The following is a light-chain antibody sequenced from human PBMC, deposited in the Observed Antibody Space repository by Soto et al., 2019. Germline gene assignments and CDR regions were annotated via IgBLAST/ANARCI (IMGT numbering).Light chain of an antibody. V-gene: IGKV3-20*01. CDR2: AAA. Sequence: ELVLTQSPGTLSLSPGERATLSCRASQSVSSYFLAWYQQKPGQAPRLLIYAAASRASGIPDRFSGSGSTKDFTLSISRLEPEDFAVYYCQHYGDSRTFGQGTKVDIK. CDR3: QHYGDSRT. J-gene: IGKJ1*01. CDR1: QSVSSYF.